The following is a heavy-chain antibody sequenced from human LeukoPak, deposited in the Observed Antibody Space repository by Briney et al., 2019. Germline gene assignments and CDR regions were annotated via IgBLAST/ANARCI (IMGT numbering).Heavy chain of an antibody. Sequence: PSETLSLTCAVYGGSFSGYYWSWIRQPPGKGLEWIGEINHSGSTNYNPSLRSRVTISVDTSKNQFSLKLSSVTAADTAVYYCARANELLWFGELLRTPYNWFDPWGQGTLVTVSS. D-gene: IGHD3-10*01. CDR3: ARANELLWFGELLRTPYNWFDP. CDR2: INHSGST. V-gene: IGHV4-34*01. J-gene: IGHJ5*02. CDR1: GGSFSGYY.